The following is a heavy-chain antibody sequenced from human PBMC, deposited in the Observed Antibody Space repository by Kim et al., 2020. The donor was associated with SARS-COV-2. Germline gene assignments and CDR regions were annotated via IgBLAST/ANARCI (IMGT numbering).Heavy chain of an antibody. CDR1: GYTFTSYD. Sequence: ASVKVSCKASGYTFTSYDMNWVRQAPGQGLEWMGWINTNTGNPTYAQGFTGRFVFSLDTSVSTAYLQISSLKAEDTAVYYCARDQSSSWFLYYYYYMDLGGKETTVPVS. D-gene: IGHD6-13*01. V-gene: IGHV7-4-1*02. CDR3: ARDQSSSWFLYYYYYMDL. CDR2: INTNTGNP. J-gene: IGHJ6*03.